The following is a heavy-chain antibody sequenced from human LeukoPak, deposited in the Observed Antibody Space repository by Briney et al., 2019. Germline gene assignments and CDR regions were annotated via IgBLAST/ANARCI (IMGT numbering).Heavy chain of an antibody. CDR3: ARLLSMVRGVIRTGYFDY. D-gene: IGHD3-10*01. J-gene: IGHJ4*02. CDR1: GYSFTNYW. Sequence: GESLKISCKGSGYSFTNYWIGWVRQMPGKGLEWMGIIYPGDSDTRYSPSFQGQVTISADKSISTAYLQWSSLKASDTAMYYCARLLSMVRGVIRTGYFDYWGQGTLVTVSS. CDR2: IYPGDSDT. V-gene: IGHV5-51*01.